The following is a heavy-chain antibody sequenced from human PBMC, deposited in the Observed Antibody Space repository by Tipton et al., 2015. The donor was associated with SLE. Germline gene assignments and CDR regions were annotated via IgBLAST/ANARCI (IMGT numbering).Heavy chain of an antibody. V-gene: IGHV4-34*01. Sequence: TLSLTCAVYGGSTSVRNWSWIRQPPGKGLEWIGEIHHIGGTKYSPSLNSRVTISIDTSKNQFSLKLISVTAADTAVYYCARHSGWSFDVWGQGTMVTVSS. CDR1: GGSTSVRN. J-gene: IGHJ3*01. CDR2: IHHIGGT. D-gene: IGHD2-15*01. CDR3: ARHSGWSFDV.